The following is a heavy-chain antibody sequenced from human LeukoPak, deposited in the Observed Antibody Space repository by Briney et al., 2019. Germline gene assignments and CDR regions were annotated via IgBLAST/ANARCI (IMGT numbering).Heavy chain of an antibody. D-gene: IGHD4-17*01. CDR3: AKEEDYGDYTDY. CDR2: ISYDRSNK. V-gene: IGHV3-30*18. Sequence: GGSLRLSCAASGFTFSSYGMHWVRQAPGKGLERVAVISYDRSNKYYADSVKGRFTISRDNSKNTLYLQMNSLRAEDTAVYYCAKEEDYGDYTDYWGQGTLVTVSS. J-gene: IGHJ4*02. CDR1: GFTFSSYG.